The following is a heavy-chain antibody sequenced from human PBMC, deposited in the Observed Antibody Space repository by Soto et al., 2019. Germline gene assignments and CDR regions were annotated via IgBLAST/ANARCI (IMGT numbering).Heavy chain of an antibody. CDR3: ARGHGILTGWKFEF. D-gene: IGHD1-1*01. CDR2: ISAYNGNR. CDR1: GYSFTDFG. J-gene: IGHJ4*02. V-gene: IGHV1-18*01. Sequence: QAQLVQSGSEVKKPGASVKVSCKASGYSFTDFGVNWVRQAPGQGLEWLGWISAYNGNRVYAQSVQGRLTVTTDTTRDTSYLELTNLRSDDTAIYYCARGHGILTGWKFEFWGQGTLVTVSS.